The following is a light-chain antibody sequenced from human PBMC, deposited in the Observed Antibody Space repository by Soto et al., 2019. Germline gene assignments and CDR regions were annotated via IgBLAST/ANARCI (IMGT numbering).Light chain of an antibody. J-gene: IGKJ1*01. Sequence: EVALTQSPGTLSLSPGARATLSCRASQSIANNYLTWYQQKPGQAPRVLIYDASTRATGIPDRFSGSGSGTDFTLTISSLQSEDFAVYYCQQYNNWPPCTFGQGTKVDIK. CDR1: QSIANNY. CDR3: QQYNNWPPCT. V-gene: IGKV3-20*01. CDR2: DAS.